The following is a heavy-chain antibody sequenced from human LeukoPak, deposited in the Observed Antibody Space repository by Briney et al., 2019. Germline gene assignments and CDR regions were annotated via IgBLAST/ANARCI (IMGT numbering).Heavy chain of an antibody. CDR2: FSSSSSYI. V-gene: IGHV3-21*01. D-gene: IGHD4-17*01. CDR3: ARVWSGDYSYFDY. J-gene: IGHJ4*02. CDR1: GFIFSSYS. Sequence: GGSLRLSCAASGFIFSSYSMNWVRQAPGKGLEWVSSFSSSSSYIYYADSVKGRFTISRGNAKNSLYLQMNSLRAEDTAVYYCARVWSGDYSYFDYWGQGTLVTVSS.